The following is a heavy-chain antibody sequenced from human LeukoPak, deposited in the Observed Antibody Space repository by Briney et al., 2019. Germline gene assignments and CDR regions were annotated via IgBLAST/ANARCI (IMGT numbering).Heavy chain of an antibody. V-gene: IGHV3-30*04. J-gene: IGHJ4*02. CDR2: ISYDGSNK. CDR3: TRVFTAVRYFDWLSSLYYFDY. D-gene: IGHD3-9*01. CDR1: GFTFSSYS. Sequence: LSGGSLRLSCAASGFTFSSYSMRWVRQAPGKGLEWVAVISYDGSNKYYADAVKGRFTISRDNSQNTLYLQMNSLRAEGTAVYYCTRVFTAVRYFDWLSSLYYFDYWGQGTLVTVSS.